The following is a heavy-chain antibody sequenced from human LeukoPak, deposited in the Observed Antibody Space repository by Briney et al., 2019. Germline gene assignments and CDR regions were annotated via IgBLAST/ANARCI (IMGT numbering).Heavy chain of an antibody. CDR3: AICYYDSSAYYSPFDY. V-gene: IGHV5-51*01. CDR1: GYSFTNYW. J-gene: IGHJ4*02. CDR2: IYPGDSDT. D-gene: IGHD3-22*01. Sequence: GESLKISCKGSGYSFTNYWIGWVRPMPGKGLEWMGIIYPGDSDTRYSPSFQGQVTISADKSISTAYLQWSSLKASDTAMYYCAICYYDSSAYYSPFDYWGQGTLVTVSS.